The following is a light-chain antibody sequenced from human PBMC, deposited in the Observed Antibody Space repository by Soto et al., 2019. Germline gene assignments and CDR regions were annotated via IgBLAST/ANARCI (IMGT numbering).Light chain of an antibody. J-gene: IGKJ1*01. CDR2: KTS. CDR1: QSLTLW. CDR3: QHWTDYSWT. V-gene: IGKV1-5*03. Sequence: IHMTQSPSTLYASVGDRVPITCRASQSLTLWLAWYQQKPGKAPNLLIFKTSCLESGVPSRFSGSGSGTEVTLTISSLQPYDCATYYCQHWTDYSWTFGQGTKGEV.